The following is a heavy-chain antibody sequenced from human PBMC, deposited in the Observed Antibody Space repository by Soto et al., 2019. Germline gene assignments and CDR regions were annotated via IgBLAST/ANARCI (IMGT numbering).Heavy chain of an antibody. Sequence: GGSLRLSCAASGFTVSSNYMSWVRQAPGKGLEWVSVIYSVGSTDYADSVKGRFTISRDNSKNTLYLQMNSLRAEDTAVYHCARARDGYNFLYEPTWGQGTLVTVSS. CDR3: ARARDGYNFLYEPT. CDR1: GFTVSSNY. V-gene: IGHV3-53*01. J-gene: IGHJ4*02. D-gene: IGHD5-12*01. CDR2: IYSVGST.